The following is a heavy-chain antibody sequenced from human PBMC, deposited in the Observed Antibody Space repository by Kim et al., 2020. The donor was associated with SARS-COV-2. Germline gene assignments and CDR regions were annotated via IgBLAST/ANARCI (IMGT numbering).Heavy chain of an antibody. J-gene: IGHJ4*02. CDR1: GGSISSSSYY. Sequence: SETLSLTCTVSGGSISSSSYYWGWIRQPPGKGLEWIGSIYYSGSTYYNPSLKSRVTISVDTSKNQFSLKLSSVTAADTAVYYCARLPHYYDSSGYGEIDYWGQGTLVTVSS. CDR3: ARLPHYYDSSGYGEIDY. V-gene: IGHV4-39*01. CDR2: IYYSGST. D-gene: IGHD3-22*01.